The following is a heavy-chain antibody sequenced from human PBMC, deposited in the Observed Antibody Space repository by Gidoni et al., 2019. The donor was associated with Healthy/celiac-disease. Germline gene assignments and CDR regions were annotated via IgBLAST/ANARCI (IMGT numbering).Heavy chain of an antibody. Sequence: EVQLLESGGGLVQPGGSLRLSCAASGFTFSSYARSWVRQAPGKGLEWVSAISGSGGSTYYADSVKGRFTISRDNSKNTLYLQMNSLRAEDTAVYYCAKDQKQWLVLYYFDYWGQGTLVTVSS. V-gene: IGHV3-23*01. CDR2: ISGSGGST. CDR3: AKDQKQWLVLYYFDY. J-gene: IGHJ4*02. CDR1: GFTFSSYA. D-gene: IGHD6-19*01.